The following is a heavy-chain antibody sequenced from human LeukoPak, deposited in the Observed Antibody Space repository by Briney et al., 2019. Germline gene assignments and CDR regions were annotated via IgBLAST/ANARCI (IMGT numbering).Heavy chain of an antibody. D-gene: IGHD5-24*01. CDR1: GFTFSSYE. CDR2: ISSSGSTI. Sequence: PGGSLRLSCAASGFTFSSYEMNWVRQAPGKGLEWVSYISSSGSTIYYADSVKGRFTISRDRSKNTLYLQMNSLRAEDTAVYYCAKDRPWGTVATIWSTLDYWGQGTLVTVSS. V-gene: IGHV3-48*03. J-gene: IGHJ4*02. CDR3: AKDRPWGTVATIWSTLDY.